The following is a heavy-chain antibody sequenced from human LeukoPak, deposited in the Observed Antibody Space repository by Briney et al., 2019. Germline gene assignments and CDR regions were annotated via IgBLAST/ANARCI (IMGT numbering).Heavy chain of an antibody. Sequence: GASVKVSCKASGYTFTGYYMHWVRQAPGQGLEWMGWINPNSGGTNYAQKFQGRVTMTRDTSISTAYVELSRLRSDDTAVYYCAREGVAQWLAIDHFDYWGQGTLVTVSS. CDR3: AREGVAQWLAIDHFDY. V-gene: IGHV1-2*02. CDR1: GYTFTGYY. J-gene: IGHJ4*02. CDR2: INPNSGGT. D-gene: IGHD6-19*01.